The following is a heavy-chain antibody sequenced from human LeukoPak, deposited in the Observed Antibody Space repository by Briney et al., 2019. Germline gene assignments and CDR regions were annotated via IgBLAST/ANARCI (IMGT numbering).Heavy chain of an antibody. J-gene: IGHJ4*02. Sequence: SETLSLTCAVYGGSFSGYYWSWIRQPPGKGLEWIGEINHSGSTNYNPSLKSRVTISVDTSKNQFSLKLSSVTAADAAVYYCAREPGSVRSPDYWGQGTLVTVSS. CDR2: INHSGST. V-gene: IGHV4-34*01. CDR1: GGSFSGYY. CDR3: AREPGSVRSPDY. D-gene: IGHD3-10*01.